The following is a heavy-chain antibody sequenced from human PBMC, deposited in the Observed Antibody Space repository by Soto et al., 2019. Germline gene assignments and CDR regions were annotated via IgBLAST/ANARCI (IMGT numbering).Heavy chain of an antibody. CDR3: ARDDSFAFDI. CDR1: GFTFTSYG. Sequence: GGSQRLSCAASGFTFTSYGRNWVRQAPGKGLEWVSYIRGTTHYADSVKGRFTISRDNARSSLYLQMNSLRADDTAVYYCARDDSFAFDIWGQGTMVTVSS. J-gene: IGHJ3*02. D-gene: IGHD2-21*01. CDR2: IRGTT. V-gene: IGHV3-48*01.